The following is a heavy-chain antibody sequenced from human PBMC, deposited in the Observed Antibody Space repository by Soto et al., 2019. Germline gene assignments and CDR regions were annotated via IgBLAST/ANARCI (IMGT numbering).Heavy chain of an antibody. CDR1: VFTFISYW. CDR3: ARDGYSGSYLGVFDI. Sequence: GWSLRLSCASSVFTFISYWMHWVRQAPGKGLVWVSRINSDGSSTSYADSVKGRFTISRDNAKNTLYLQMNSLRGEDTAVYYCARDGYSGSYLGVFDIWGQGTMVTVSS. D-gene: IGHD1-26*01. V-gene: IGHV3-74*01. CDR2: INSDGSST. J-gene: IGHJ3*02.